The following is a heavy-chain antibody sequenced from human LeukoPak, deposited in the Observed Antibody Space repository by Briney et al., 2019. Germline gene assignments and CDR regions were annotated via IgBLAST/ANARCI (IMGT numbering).Heavy chain of an antibody. J-gene: IGHJ4*02. CDR3: ARVGYSGSYSDY. CDR1: GYTFTGYY. Sequence: ASVKVSCKASGYTFTGYYMHRVRQAPGQGLEWMGWINPNSGGTNYAQKFQGRVTRTRDTSISTAYMELSRLRSDDTAVYYCARVGYSGSYSDYWGQGTLVTVSS. V-gene: IGHV1-2*02. D-gene: IGHD1-26*01. CDR2: INPNSGGT.